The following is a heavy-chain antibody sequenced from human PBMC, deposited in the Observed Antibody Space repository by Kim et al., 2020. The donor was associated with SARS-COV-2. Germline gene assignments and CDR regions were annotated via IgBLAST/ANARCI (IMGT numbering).Heavy chain of an antibody. CDR2: NT. CDR3: AREGHEGGYLT. Sequence: NTRYSQNLQGRITITRATSANSAYMELKSLRSEDTAIYYCAREGHEGGYLTWGQGTMVTVSS. V-gene: IGHV1-3*01. D-gene: IGHD3-22*01. J-gene: IGHJ3*01.